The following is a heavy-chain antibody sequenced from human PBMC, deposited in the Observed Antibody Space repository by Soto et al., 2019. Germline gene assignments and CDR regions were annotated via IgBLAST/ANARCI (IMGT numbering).Heavy chain of an antibody. Sequence: QVQLQESGPGLVKPSETLSLTCTVSGGSVSSGSYYWSWIRQPPGKGLEWIGYIYYSGSTNYNPSLKSRITISVDTSKNQFPLKLGSVTAAETAVYFCASDPLWFGGGDIWGQGTMVTVSS. J-gene: IGHJ3*02. CDR1: GGSVSSGSYY. D-gene: IGHD3-10*01. CDR3: ASDPLWFGGGDI. CDR2: IYYSGST. V-gene: IGHV4-61*01.